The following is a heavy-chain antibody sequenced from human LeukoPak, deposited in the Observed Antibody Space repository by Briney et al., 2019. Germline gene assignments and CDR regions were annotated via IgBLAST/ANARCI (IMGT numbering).Heavy chain of an antibody. Sequence: GGSLRLSCAASGFTFSSYALTWVRQAPGKGLEWVSAISGGGDSTYYADSVKGRFTISRDNSKNTLYLQMNSLRAEDTAVYYCATTYSSSLRPPFGYYYYGMDVWGQGTTVTVSS. CDR1: GFTFSSYA. V-gene: IGHV3-23*01. CDR3: ATTYSSSLRPPFGYYYYGMDV. D-gene: IGHD6-13*01. CDR2: ISGGGDST. J-gene: IGHJ6*02.